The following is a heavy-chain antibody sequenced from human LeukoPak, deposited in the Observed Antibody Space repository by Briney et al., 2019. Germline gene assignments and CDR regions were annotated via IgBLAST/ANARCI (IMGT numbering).Heavy chain of an antibody. D-gene: IGHD3-16*01. V-gene: IGHV4-34*01. Sequence: PSETLSLTCAVYGGSFSGYYWSWIRQPPGKGLEWIGSIYYSGSTYNNPSLKSRVTISVDTSKNQFSLKLNSVTATDTAVYYCARHYGPWGQGTLVTVSS. CDR3: ARHYGP. CDR1: GGSFSGYY. J-gene: IGHJ4*02. CDR2: IYYSGST.